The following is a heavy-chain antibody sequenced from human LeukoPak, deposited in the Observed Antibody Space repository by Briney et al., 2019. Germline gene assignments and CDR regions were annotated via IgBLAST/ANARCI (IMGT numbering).Heavy chain of an antibody. J-gene: IGHJ4*02. CDR1: GGSISGYY. Sequence: SETLSLTCTASGGSISGYYWNWMRQPPGKGLEWIGYFYYSGSTNYNPSLRGRVTISVDTSKNQFSLTLSSVTAADTAVYYCAGGSGWLFDYWGQGIPVTVSP. CDR3: AGGSGWLFDY. CDR2: FYYSGST. V-gene: IGHV4-59*01. D-gene: IGHD6-19*01.